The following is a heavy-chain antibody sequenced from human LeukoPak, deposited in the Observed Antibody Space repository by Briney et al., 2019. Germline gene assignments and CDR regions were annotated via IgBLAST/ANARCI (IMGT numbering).Heavy chain of an antibody. V-gene: IGHV4-61*02. CDR2: IYPSGNT. Sequence: PSQTLSLTCSVSGESISSSRHYWSWIRQPAGQGLEWIGRIYPSGNTNYNPSLKSRATISLDTSKNQFSLNLKSVTAADTAMYYCARDGVVTMELDSWGQGTLVTVSS. CDR3: ARDGVVTMELDS. D-gene: IGHD3-10*01. J-gene: IGHJ4*02. CDR1: GESISSSRHY.